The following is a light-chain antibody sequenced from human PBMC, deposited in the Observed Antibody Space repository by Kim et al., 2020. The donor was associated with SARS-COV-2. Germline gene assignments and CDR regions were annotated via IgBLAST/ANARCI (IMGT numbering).Light chain of an antibody. CDR2: YDG. CDR1: NIGRKS. Sequence: SYELTQPPSVSVAPGKPASLTCGGNNIGRKSVHWYQQKPGQAPMLVIYYDGDRPSGIPERFSGSNSGNTATLTISRVEAGDEADYFCQVWDVSSDHVVFGGGTQLTV. V-gene: IGLV3-21*04. CDR3: QVWDVSSDHVV. J-gene: IGLJ3*02.